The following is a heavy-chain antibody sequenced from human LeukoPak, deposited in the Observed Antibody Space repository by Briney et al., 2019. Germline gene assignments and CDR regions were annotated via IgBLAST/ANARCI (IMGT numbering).Heavy chain of an antibody. D-gene: IGHD3-10*01. V-gene: IGHV3-33*01. Sequence: GGSLRLSCAASGFTFSSYGMHWVRQAPGKGLEWVAVIWYDGSNKYYADSVKGRFTISRDNSKNTLYLQMNSLRAEDTAVYYCARDLSWFGEFDYWGQGTLVTVSS. CDR2: IWYDGSNK. CDR1: GFTFSSYG. CDR3: ARDLSWFGEFDY. J-gene: IGHJ4*02.